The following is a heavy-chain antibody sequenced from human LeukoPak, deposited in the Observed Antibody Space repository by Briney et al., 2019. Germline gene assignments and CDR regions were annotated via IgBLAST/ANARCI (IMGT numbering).Heavy chain of an antibody. V-gene: IGHV3-21*04. CDR1: GFTFSSYS. J-gene: IGHJ3*02. D-gene: IGHD3-10*01. CDR2: ISSSSSYI. CDR3: AKDHPGITMVRGVIIPAPAFDI. Sequence: GGSLRLSCAASGFTFSSYSMNWVRQAPGKGLEWVSSISSSSSYIYYADSVKGRFTISRDNSKNTLLLQMNSLRAEDTAVYYCAKDHPGITMVRGVIIPAPAFDIWGQGTMVTVSS.